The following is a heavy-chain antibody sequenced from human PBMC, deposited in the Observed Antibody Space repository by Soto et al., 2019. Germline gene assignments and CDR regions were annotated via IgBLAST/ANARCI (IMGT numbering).Heavy chain of an antibody. D-gene: IGHD3-10*01. CDR1: GGSISSSSYY. J-gene: IGHJ4*02. Sequence: QLQLQESGPGLVKPSETLSLACTVSGGSISSSSYYWGWIRQPPGKGLEWIGSIYYSGSTYYNPSLKSRVTVSVDTSKNQFSLKLSSVTAADTAVYYCASISNYYGSGSPRYYFDYWGQATLVTVSS. CDR2: IYYSGST. CDR3: ASISNYYGSGSPRYYFDY. V-gene: IGHV4-39*01.